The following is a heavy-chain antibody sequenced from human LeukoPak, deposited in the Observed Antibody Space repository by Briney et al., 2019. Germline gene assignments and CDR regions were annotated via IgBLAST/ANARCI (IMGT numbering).Heavy chain of an antibody. V-gene: IGHV3-74*01. J-gene: IGHJ4*02. CDR2: INSDGSTT. Sequence: GGPLRLSCAASGFTFSSYWMHWVRQAPGKGLVWVSRINSDGSTTSYADSVKGRFTISRDNAKNTLYLQMNSLRAEDTAVYYCARVAYCGGDCYSFDYWGQGTLVTVSS. CDR3: ARVAYCGGDCYSFDY. CDR1: GFTFSSYW. D-gene: IGHD2-21*02.